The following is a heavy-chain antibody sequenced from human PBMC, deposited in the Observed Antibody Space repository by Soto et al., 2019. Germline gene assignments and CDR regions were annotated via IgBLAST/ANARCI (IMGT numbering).Heavy chain of an antibody. Sequence: QVQLVESGGGVVQPGRSLRLSCAASGFTFSSYAMHWVRQAPGKGLEWVAVISYDGSNKYYADSVKGRFTISRDNSKNTLYLQMNSLRAEDTAVYYGARAHLPSPRVSVKVDPNGYYYYYGMDVWGQGTTVTVSS. D-gene: IGHD6-13*01. CDR1: GFTFSSYA. V-gene: IGHV3-30-3*01. J-gene: IGHJ6*02. CDR3: ARAHLPSPRVSVKVDPNGYYYYYGMDV. CDR2: ISYDGSNK.